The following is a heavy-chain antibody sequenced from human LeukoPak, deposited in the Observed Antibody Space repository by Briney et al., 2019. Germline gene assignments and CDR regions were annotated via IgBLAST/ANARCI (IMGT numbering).Heavy chain of an antibody. D-gene: IGHD1-20*01. CDR2: IRYDGSNK. CDR3: AKDYGITGTGGAWLDP. CDR1: GFAFSRYG. J-gene: IGHJ5*02. Sequence: PGGSLRLSCAASGFAFSRYGMHWVRQAPGKGLEWVAFIRYDGSNKNHADSVKARFTISRDNSKNMLYLQMNSLRPEDTSVYYCAKDYGITGTGGAWLDPWGQGTLVTVSS. V-gene: IGHV3-30*02.